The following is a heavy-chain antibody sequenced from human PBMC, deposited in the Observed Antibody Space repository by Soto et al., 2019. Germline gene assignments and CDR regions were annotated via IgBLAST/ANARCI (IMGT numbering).Heavy chain of an antibody. J-gene: IGHJ4*02. CDR1: GYSFTSYW. Sequence: PGESLKISCKASGYSFTSYWIGWVRQMPGKGLEWMGIIYPSDSDTRYSPSFQGQVTISADKSISTAYLQWGSLKASDTAMYYCASHMWAPYGSGSYSPDYWGQGTLVTVSS. CDR2: IYPSDSDT. CDR3: ASHMWAPYGSGSYSPDY. D-gene: IGHD3-10*01. V-gene: IGHV5-51*01.